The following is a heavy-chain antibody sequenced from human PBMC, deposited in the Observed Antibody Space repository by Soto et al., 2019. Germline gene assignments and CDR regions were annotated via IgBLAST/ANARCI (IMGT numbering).Heavy chain of an antibody. D-gene: IGHD6-19*01. J-gene: IGHJ4*02. CDR3: ARDRGWSLFDY. CDR1: GFNFSSYA. CDR2: ISSNGGST. V-gene: IGHV3-64*04. Sequence: PRGSLRLSCAASGFNFSSYAMHWVRQAPGKGLEYVSAISSNGGSTYYADSVKGRFTTSRDNAKNTLYLQMNSLRAEDTAVYYCARDRGWSLFDYWGQGTLVTVSS.